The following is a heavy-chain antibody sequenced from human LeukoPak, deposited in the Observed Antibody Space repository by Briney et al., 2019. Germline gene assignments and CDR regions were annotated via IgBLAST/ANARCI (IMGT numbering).Heavy chain of an antibody. J-gene: IGHJ4*02. CDR1: GFTFSSYA. D-gene: IGHD5-18*01. Sequence: GGSLRLSCSASGFTFSSYAMSWVRQGPGKGLEWVSAISATGRRTDYAGSVKGRFSISRDNSKNTLYLQMHSLRAEDTAVYYCAINLRGGYNYGHGDYWGQGTLVTVSS. CDR3: AINLRGGYNYGHGDY. V-gene: IGHV3-23*01. CDR2: ISATGRRT.